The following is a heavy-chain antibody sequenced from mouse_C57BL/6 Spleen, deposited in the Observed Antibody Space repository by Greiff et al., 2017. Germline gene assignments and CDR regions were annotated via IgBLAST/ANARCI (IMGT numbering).Heavy chain of an antibody. J-gene: IGHJ2*01. D-gene: IGHD4-1*01. Sequence: QVQLKQSGAALAKPGASVKLSCKASGYTFTSYWMHWVKQRPGQGLEWIGYINPSSGYTNYNQKFKDKATLTADKSSSTADMQLSSLTDEDSAVYYSARKTANCDYIDYWGQGTTLTVSS. CDR2: INPSSGYT. V-gene: IGHV1-7*01. CDR3: ARKTANCDYIDY. CDR1: GYTFTSYW.